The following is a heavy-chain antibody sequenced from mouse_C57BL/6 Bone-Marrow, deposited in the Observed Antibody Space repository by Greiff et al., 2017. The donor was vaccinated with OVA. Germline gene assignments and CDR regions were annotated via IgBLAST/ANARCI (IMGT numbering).Heavy chain of an antibody. Sequence: VQLQESGPGLVAPSQCLSITCTVSGFSFTGYGVHWVRQPPGKGLEWLGMIWGDGSTDYNSALKSGLSISKDNSKSQVFLKMNSLQTDDTARYYCAIDGFAYWGQGTLVTVSA. CDR2: IWGDGST. CDR1: GFSFTGYG. CDR3: AIDGFAY. J-gene: IGHJ3*01. V-gene: IGHV2-6-7*01.